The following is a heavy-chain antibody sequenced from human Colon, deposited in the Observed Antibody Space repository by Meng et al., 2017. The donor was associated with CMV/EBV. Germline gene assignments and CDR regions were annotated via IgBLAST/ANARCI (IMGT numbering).Heavy chain of an antibody. Sequence: SETLSLTCTVSGASITSSTYYWTWIRQPPGKGLEWIGSIYFSGTSFYKSSLTSQVTISIDTSKSQFSLKVNSVTAADTAVYYSARSLSRYYFAMDVWGQGTTVTAP. V-gene: IGHV4-39*01. D-gene: IGHD3-16*01. CDR3: ARSLSRYYFAMDV. J-gene: IGHJ6*02. CDR1: GASITSSTYY. CDR2: IYFSGTS.